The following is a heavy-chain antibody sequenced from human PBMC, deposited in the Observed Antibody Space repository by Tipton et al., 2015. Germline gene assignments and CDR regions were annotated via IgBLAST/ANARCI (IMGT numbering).Heavy chain of an antibody. CDR2: IYYTGRT. J-gene: IGHJ3*02. V-gene: IGHV4-61*01. D-gene: IGHD5-12*01. Sequence: TLSLTCTVSGGSVNSDNYYWSWIRQPPGKGLEFIGYIYYTGRTNSNPSLKSRVTVLLDTSKTQFSLSLTSVTAADTAVYYCARVPDSGFDAFDIWGQGTMVTVSS. CDR1: GGSVNSDNYY. CDR3: ARVPDSGFDAFDI.